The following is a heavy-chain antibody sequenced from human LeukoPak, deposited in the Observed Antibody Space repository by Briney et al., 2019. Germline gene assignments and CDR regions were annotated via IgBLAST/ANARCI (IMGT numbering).Heavy chain of an antibody. CDR2: IYPGDSDT. Sequence: GESLKISCKGSGYSFTSYRIGWVRQMPGKGLEWMGIIYPGDSDTRYSPSFQGQVTISADKSISTAYLQWSSLKASDTAMYYCARGEVGIYCSSTSCSPGANWFDPWGQGTLVTVSS. D-gene: IGHD2-2*01. J-gene: IGHJ5*02. CDR1: GYSFTSYR. V-gene: IGHV5-51*01. CDR3: ARGEVGIYCSSTSCSPGANWFDP.